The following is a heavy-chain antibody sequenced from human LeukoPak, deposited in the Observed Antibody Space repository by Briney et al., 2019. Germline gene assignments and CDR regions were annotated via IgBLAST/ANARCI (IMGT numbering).Heavy chain of an antibody. CDR2: INYSGTSQ. CDR3: AKGPGGSGSSSPYFDS. Sequence: SGGSLRLSCAASGFTFSNYAMTWVRQAPGKGLEWVSGINYSGTSQYYADSVKGRFSVSRDNSKNTLYLQMDSLRVEDTAVYFCAKGPGGSGSSSPYFDSWGQGSLVTVSS. CDR1: GFTFSNYA. V-gene: IGHV3-23*01. J-gene: IGHJ4*02. D-gene: IGHD2-15*01.